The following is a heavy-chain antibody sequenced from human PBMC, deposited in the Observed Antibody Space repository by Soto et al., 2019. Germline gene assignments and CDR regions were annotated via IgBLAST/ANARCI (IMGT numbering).Heavy chain of an antibody. J-gene: IGHJ6*02. Sequence: EVQLVESGGGLVQPGGSLRPSCAASGFTFSSYSMNWVRQAPGKGLEWVSYISSSSSTIYYADSVNGRFTISRDNAKNSLYLQMNSLRAEDTAVYYCARDGGAVTIAMEHYYYGMDVWGQGTTVTVSS. CDR3: ARDGGAVTIAMEHYYYGMDV. CDR2: ISSSSSTI. D-gene: IGHD4-4*01. V-gene: IGHV3-48*01. CDR1: GFTFSSYS.